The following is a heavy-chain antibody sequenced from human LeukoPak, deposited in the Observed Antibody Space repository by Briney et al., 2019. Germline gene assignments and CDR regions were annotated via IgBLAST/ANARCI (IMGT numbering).Heavy chain of an antibody. CDR1: GFTFSSNY. CDR3: ARDHGDH. Sequence: PGGSLSLSCAASGFTFSSNYMSWVRQAPGKGLEWVSVIYSGGSTYYADSVEGRFTISRDNSKNTLYPQMNSLRAEDTAVYYCARDHGDHWGQGTLVTVSS. V-gene: IGHV3-53*01. CDR2: IYSGGST. J-gene: IGHJ5*02.